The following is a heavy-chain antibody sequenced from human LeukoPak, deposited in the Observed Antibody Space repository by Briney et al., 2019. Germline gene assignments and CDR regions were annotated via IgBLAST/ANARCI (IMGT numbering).Heavy chain of an antibody. CDR1: GGSISSYY. V-gene: IGHV4-34*01. J-gene: IGHJ4*02. D-gene: IGHD3-22*01. CDR3: AVYYYDSSGYYYFDY. Sequence: SETLSLTCTVSGGSISSYYWSWIRQPPGKGLEWIGEINHSGSTNYNPSLKSRVTISVDTSKNQFSLKLSSVTAADTAVYYCAVYYYDSSGYYYFDYWGQGTLVTVSS. CDR2: INHSGST.